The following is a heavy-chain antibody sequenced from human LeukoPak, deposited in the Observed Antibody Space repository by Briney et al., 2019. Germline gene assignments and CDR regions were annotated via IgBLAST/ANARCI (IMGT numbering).Heavy chain of an antibody. J-gene: IGHJ4*02. CDR2: TSSSSYI. CDR3: ARVVGSPNY. D-gene: IGHD3-10*01. V-gene: IGHV3-21*01. CDR1: GFTFSSYS. Sequence: GGSLRLSCAASGFTFSSYSMNWVRQAPGKGLEWVSSTSSSSYIYYADSVKGRFTISRDNAKNSLYLQMNSLRAEDTAVYYCARVVGSPNYWGQGTLVTVSS.